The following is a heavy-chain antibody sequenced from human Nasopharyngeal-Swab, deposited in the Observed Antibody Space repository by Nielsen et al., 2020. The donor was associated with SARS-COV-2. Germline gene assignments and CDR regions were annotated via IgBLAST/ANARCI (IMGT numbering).Heavy chain of an antibody. J-gene: IGHJ4*02. D-gene: IGHD5-18*01. CDR3: ARLRGYSYGIDY. V-gene: IGHV2-70*01. CDR2: IDWDDDK. Sequence: WIRQPPGKALEWLALIDWDDDKYYSTSLKTRLTISKDTSKNQVVLTMTNMDPVDTATYYCARLRGYSYGIDYWGQGTLVTV.